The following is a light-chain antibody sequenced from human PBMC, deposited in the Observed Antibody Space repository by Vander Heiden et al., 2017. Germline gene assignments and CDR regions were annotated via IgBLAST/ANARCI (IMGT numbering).Light chain of an antibody. CDR3: AAWDDSLNGVV. V-gene: IGLV1-44*01. CDR1: SSSIGSNT. CDR2: SNK. Sequence: QSVLTEPPSASGTPGHTVIIPCSGSSSSIGSNTVNWYQQLPGTAPELLTSSNKRRPSGVPDRFSGSKSGTSASLAISWLQSEDEGDYFCAAWDDSLNGVVFGGGTKLTVL. J-gene: IGLJ2*01.